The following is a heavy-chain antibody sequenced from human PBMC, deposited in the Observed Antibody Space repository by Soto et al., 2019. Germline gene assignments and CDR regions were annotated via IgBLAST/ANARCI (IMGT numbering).Heavy chain of an antibody. CDR2: IYHSGST. CDR3: ARDPAMVRGRYFDY. J-gene: IGHJ4*02. CDR1: SGSISSNNW. D-gene: IGHD3-10*01. Sequence: SETLSLTCAVSSGSISSNNWWSWVRQPPGKGLEWIGEIYHSGSTNYNPSLKSRVTISRDKSKNQFSLRLSSVTAADTAVYYCARDPAMVRGRYFDYWGQGTLVTVSS. V-gene: IGHV4-4*02.